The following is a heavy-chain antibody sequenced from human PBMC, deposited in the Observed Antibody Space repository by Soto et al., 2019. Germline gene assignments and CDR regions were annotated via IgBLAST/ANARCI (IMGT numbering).Heavy chain of an antibody. D-gene: IGHD3-3*01. CDR1: GFSFSTYA. Sequence: EVQLLESGGGLVQPGGSLRLSCGASGFSFSTYAMNWVRQAPGKGLEWVSGLSGSGGSTYYANSVKGRFAISRDNSRDILYLQMNSLRAEDTAVYYCAKGDGFWSGFSVTYSFYMDVWGKGTTVTISS. V-gene: IGHV3-23*01. J-gene: IGHJ6*03. CDR2: LSGSGGST. CDR3: AKGDGFWSGFSVTYSFYMDV.